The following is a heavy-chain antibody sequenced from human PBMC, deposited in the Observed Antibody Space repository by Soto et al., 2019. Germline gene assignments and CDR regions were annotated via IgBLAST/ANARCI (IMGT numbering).Heavy chain of an antibody. CDR2: ISDDGDKV. V-gene: IGHV3-30-3*01. CDR3: ARAHYHDSSGPNGHAFDI. Sequence: QVQLVESGGGVVQPGRSLRLSCAASEFTFSDYAMHWVRQAPGKGLEWVAFISDDGDKVFYADSMKDRLTISRDNSKSTLFLQLTSLGPEDTALYYCARAHYHDSSGPNGHAFDIWGQGTSVTVSS. D-gene: IGHD3-22*01. J-gene: IGHJ3*02. CDR1: EFTFSDYA.